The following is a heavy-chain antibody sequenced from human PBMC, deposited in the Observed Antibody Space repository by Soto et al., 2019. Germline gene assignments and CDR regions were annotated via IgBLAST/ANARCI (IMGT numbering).Heavy chain of an antibody. CDR2: MNSFSGGS. Sequence: QVQLVQSGAEVKRPGASVKVSCTTSGYKFADYNMNWVRQATGRGLEWLGYMNSFSGGSDFAPKFQDRLTLTKNTSISTAYLELTNLRDDDTAVYYCARGSAFQRTGNSDFWGQGTQFTVSS. J-gene: IGHJ4*02. V-gene: IGHV1-8*02. CDR1: GYKFADYN. D-gene: IGHD6-19*01. CDR3: ARGSAFQRTGNSDF.